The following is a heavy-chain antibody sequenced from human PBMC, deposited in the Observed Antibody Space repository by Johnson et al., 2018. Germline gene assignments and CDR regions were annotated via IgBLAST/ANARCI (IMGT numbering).Heavy chain of an antibody. Sequence: QVQLVQSGGGVVQPGTSLRLSCAASGFTFSTYGMHWVRQAPGKGLALVAVLWSAGSKKNYADSVKGRFTISRDNHKHTLYLQMDRLRAEDTAVYYCARDGYIGNTDGFDIWGQGTMVTVSS. CDR2: LWSAGSKK. CDR1: GFTFSTYG. J-gene: IGHJ3*02. V-gene: IGHV3-33*01. D-gene: IGHD4-23*01. CDR3: ARDGYIGNTDGFDI.